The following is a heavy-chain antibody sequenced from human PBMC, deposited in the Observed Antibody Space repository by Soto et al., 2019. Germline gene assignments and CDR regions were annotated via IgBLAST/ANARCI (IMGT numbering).Heavy chain of an antibody. CDR3: ARRGGNRIAVAGTDPYDY. J-gene: IGHJ4*02. CDR2: ISAYNGNT. CDR1: GYTFTSYG. V-gene: IGHV1-18*01. Sequence: QVQLVQSGAEVKKPGASVKVSCKASGYTFTSYGISWVRQAPGQGLEWMGWISAYNGNTNYAQKLQGRVTMTTDTSTSTADMELRSLRSDDTAVYYCARRGGNRIAVAGTDPYDYWGQGTLVTVSS. D-gene: IGHD6-19*01.